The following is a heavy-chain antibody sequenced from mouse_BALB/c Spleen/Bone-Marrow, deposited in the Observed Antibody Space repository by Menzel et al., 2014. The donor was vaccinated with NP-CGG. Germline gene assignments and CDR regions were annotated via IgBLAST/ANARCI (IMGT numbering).Heavy chain of an antibody. J-gene: IGHJ4*01. D-gene: IGHD1-1*01. CDR3: ARWITTVVAPYVMDY. Sequence: VQGVESGAELVRPGSSVKISCKASGYAFSSYWMNWVKQRPGQGLEWIGQIYPGDGATNYNGKFKGKATLTADKSSSTAYMQLSSLTSEDSAVYFCARWITTVVAPYVMDYWGQGTSVTVSS. CDR2: IYPGDGAT. CDR1: GYAFSSYW. V-gene: IGHV1-80*01.